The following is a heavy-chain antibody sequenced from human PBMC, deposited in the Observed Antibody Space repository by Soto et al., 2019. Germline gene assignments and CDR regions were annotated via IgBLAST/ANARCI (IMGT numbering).Heavy chain of an antibody. Sequence: GGSLRLSCAASGFTFSNAWMSWVRQVPGKGLEWVGRIKRQAERGATHYAAAVNGRFNISRDDSKDTLYLQMNSLKTEDTAVYYCTTEGYSGTYTHAFDSWGQGTLVTVSS. CDR1: GFTFSNAW. CDR2: IKRQAERGAT. D-gene: IGHD1-26*01. J-gene: IGHJ4*02. V-gene: IGHV3-15*01. CDR3: TTEGYSGTYTHAFDS.